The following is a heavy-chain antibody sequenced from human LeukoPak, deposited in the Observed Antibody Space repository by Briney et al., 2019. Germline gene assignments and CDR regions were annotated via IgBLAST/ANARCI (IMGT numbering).Heavy chain of an antibody. J-gene: IGHJ6*04. D-gene: IGHD3-10*01. CDR3: ARASGSYGSGSYYYSGMDV. V-gene: IGHV4-38-2*01. CDR2: IFHSGST. Sequence: SVTLSLTCAVSGYSIGSGFYWGWIRQPPGKGLGWIGSIFHSGSTYYNPSLKSRVTISVDTSKNQFSLKLSSVTAADTALYYCARASGSYGSGSYYYSGMDVWGKGTTVTVSS. CDR1: GYSIGSGFY.